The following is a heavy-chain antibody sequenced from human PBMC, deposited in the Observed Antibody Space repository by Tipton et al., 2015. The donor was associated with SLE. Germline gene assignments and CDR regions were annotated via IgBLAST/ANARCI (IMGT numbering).Heavy chain of an antibody. CDR3: ALGIISYCSGGSCYSD. CDR1: GDTFSNYA. D-gene: IGHD2-15*01. J-gene: IGHJ4*02. CDR2: IIPFFGTA. V-gene: IGHV1-69*01. Sequence: QLVQSGPEVKKPGSSVKVSCKASGDTFSNYAFTWVRQAPGQGLEWVGGIIPFFGTANSAQKFQGRVTITADESTSTAYMELRSLRSDDTAVYYCALGIISYCSGGSCYSDWGQGTLVTVSS.